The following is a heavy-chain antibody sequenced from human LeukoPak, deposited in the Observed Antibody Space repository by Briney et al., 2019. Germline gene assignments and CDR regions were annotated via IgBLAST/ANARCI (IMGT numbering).Heavy chain of an antibody. V-gene: IGHV1-18*01. J-gene: IGHJ5*02. CDR3: AREAITIFAVVRTQTTYGPHRFDP. CDR1: GYTFTSYG. D-gene: IGHD3-3*01. Sequence: GASVKVSCKASGYTFTSYGINWVRQAPGQGLEWMGWISAYNGNTNYAQKLQGRVTMTTDTSTSTAYMELSSLRSEDTAVYYCAREAITIFAVVRTQTTYGPHRFDPWGQGTLVTVSS. CDR2: ISAYNGNT.